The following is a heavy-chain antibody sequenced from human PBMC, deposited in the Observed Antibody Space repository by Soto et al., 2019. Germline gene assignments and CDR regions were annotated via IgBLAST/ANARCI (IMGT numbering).Heavy chain of an antibody. CDR3: ARFYSNSYFWYYYMDV. CDR2: ISGSGGST. D-gene: IGHD4-4*01. CDR1: GFTFSSYA. J-gene: IGHJ6*03. V-gene: IGHV3-23*01. Sequence: EVKLLESGGGLVQPGGSLRLSCAASGFTFSSYAMSWVRQAPGKGLEWVSAISGSGGSTYYADSVKGRFTISRDNSKNTLYLQMNSLRAEDTAVYYCARFYSNSYFWYYYMDVWGKGTTVTVSS.